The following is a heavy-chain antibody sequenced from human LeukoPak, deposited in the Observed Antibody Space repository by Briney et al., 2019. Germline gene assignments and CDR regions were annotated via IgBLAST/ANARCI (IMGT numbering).Heavy chain of an antibody. CDR2: INPNSGGA. V-gene: IGHV1-2*02. D-gene: IGHD6-19*01. J-gene: IGHJ4*02. CDR1: GYTVTGYY. CDR3: AGRRGGAGLEGVN. Sequence: ASVKVSCKASGYTVTGYYMHWVRQAPRQGLEWMGWINPNSGGANYAQKFQGRVTMTRDTSISTAYMELNRLTSDDTAAYYCAGRRGGAGLEGVNWGQGTLVTVS.